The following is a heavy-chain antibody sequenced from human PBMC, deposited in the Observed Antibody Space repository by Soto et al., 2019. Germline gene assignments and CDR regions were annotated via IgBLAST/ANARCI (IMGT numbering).Heavy chain of an antibody. CDR3: ARDPSDYYDSSGYSKGPFDY. CDR2: ISSSSSYI. D-gene: IGHD3-22*01. J-gene: IGHJ4*02. Sequence: PGGSLRLSCAASGFTFSSYSMNWVRQAPGKGLEWVSSISSSSSYIYYADSVKGRFTISRDNAKNSLYLQMNSLRAEDTAVYYCARDPSDYYDSSGYSKGPFDYWGQGTLVTVS. V-gene: IGHV3-21*01. CDR1: GFTFSSYS.